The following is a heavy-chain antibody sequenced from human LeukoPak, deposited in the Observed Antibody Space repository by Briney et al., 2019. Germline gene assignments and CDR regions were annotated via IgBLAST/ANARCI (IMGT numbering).Heavy chain of an antibody. V-gene: IGHV4-34*01. CDR2: INHSGST. Sequence: SETLSLTCAVYGGSFSGYYWSWIRQPPGKGLEWIGEINHSGSTNYNPSLKSRVTISVDTSKNQFSLKRSSVTAADTAVYYCARGLSSGMDVWGKGTTVTVSS. CDR3: ARGLSSGMDV. J-gene: IGHJ6*04. CDR1: GGSFSGYY.